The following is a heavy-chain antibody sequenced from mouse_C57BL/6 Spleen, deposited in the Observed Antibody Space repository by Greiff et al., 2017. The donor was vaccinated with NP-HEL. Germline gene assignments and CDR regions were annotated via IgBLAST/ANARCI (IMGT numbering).Heavy chain of an antibody. CDR1: GYTFTSYW. V-gene: IGHV1-64*01. CDR2: IHPNSCST. J-gene: IGHJ4*01. CDR3: ARRTTVVAYYAMDY. D-gene: IGHD1-1*01. Sequence: QVQLQQPGAELVKPGASVKLSCKASGYTFTSYWMHWVKQRPGQGLEWIGMIHPNSCSTNYNEKFKSKATLTVDKSSSTAYMQLSSLTSEDSAVYYCARRTTVVAYYAMDYWGQGTSVTVSS.